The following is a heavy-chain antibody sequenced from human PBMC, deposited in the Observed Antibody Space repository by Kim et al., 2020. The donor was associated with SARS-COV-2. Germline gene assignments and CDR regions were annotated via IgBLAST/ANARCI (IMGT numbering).Heavy chain of an antibody. V-gene: IGHV4-59*01. CDR1: GGSISSYY. D-gene: IGHD3-10*01. CDR2: IYYSGST. Sequence: SETLSLTCTVSGGSISSYYWSWIRQPPGKGLEWIGYIYYSGSTNYNPSLKSRVTISVDTSKNQFSLKLSSVTAADTAVYYCARVGELPPGYYYYGMDVWGQGTTVTISS. CDR3: ARVGELPPGYYYYGMDV. J-gene: IGHJ6*02.